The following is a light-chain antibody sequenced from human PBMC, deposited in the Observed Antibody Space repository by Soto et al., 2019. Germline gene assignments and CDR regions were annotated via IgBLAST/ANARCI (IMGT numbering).Light chain of an antibody. CDR3: QQYGSSPIT. V-gene: IGKV3-20*01. Sequence: TQSPSTLSGSVGDRVTITCRASQTISSYLAWYQQKPGQAPRLLIYGASSRATGIPDRFSGSGSGTDFTLTISRLEPEDFAVYYCQQYGSSPITFGQGTRLENK. CDR1: QTISSY. J-gene: IGKJ5*01. CDR2: GAS.